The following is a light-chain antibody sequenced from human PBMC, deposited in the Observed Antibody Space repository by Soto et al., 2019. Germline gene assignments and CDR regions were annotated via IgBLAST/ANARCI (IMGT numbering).Light chain of an antibody. Sequence: QSVLTQPPSVSAAPGQTVTISCSGSSSNIGINYVSWYQQLPGTAPRLLICDNNKRPSGIPDRFSGSKSGTSAALGITGLQTGDEAGYYFATWDNSLSEWVFGGGTKLTVL. CDR1: SSNIGINY. CDR2: DNN. J-gene: IGLJ3*02. V-gene: IGLV1-51*01. CDR3: ATWDNSLSEWV.